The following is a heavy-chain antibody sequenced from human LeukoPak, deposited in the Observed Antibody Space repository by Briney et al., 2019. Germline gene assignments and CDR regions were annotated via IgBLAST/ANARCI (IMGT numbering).Heavy chain of an antibody. J-gene: IGHJ4*02. CDR3: ARGPDYSNYVYFDY. D-gene: IGHD4-11*01. CDR1: GFTFSSYS. CDR2: ISSSSSYI. V-gene: IGHV3-21*01. Sequence: GGSLRLSCAASGFTFSSYSTNWVRQAPGKGLEWVSSISSSSSYIYYADSVKGRFTFSRDNAENSLYLQMNSLRAEDTAVYYCARGPDYSNYVYFDYWGQGTLVTVSS.